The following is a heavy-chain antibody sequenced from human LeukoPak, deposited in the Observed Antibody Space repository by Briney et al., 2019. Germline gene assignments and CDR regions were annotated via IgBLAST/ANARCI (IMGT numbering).Heavy chain of an antibody. V-gene: IGHV3-73*01. CDR3: TRSGDYYGSGNKKTLNY. CDR2: IRSRVNNYAT. J-gene: IGHJ4*02. D-gene: IGHD3-10*01. Sequence: TGGSLRLSCAASGFTFSGSSMHWVRQPSGKGLEWIGRIRSRVNNYATEYAASVKGRFVISRDDSKNTAYLRMNSLKTEDTAVYYCTRSGDYYGSGNKKTLNYWGQGTLVTVSS. CDR1: GFTFSGSS.